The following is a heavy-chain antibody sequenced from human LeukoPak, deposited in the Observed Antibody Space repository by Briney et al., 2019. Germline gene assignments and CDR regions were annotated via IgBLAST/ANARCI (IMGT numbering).Heavy chain of an antibody. CDR3: ARFGEDGYNHYAFFDY. CDR1: GGTFSSYA. Sequence: GASVKVSCKASGGTFSSYAISWVRQAPGQGLEWMGGIIPIFGTANYAQKLQGRVTMTTDTSTSTAYMELRSLRSDDTAVYYCARFGEDGYNHYAFFDYWGQGTLVTVSS. J-gene: IGHJ4*02. D-gene: IGHD5-24*01. V-gene: IGHV1-69*05. CDR2: IIPIFGTA.